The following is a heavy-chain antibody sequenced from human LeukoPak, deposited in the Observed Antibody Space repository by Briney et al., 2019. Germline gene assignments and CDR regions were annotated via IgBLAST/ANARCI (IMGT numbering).Heavy chain of an antibody. CDR1: GGSISSSSYY. CDR2: IYYSGST. V-gene: IGHV4-39*07. Sequence: SETLSLTCTVSGGSISSSSYYWGWLRQPPGKGLEWIGSIYYSGSTYYNPSLKSRVTISVDTSKNQFSLKLSSVTAADTAVYYCARDSGAGTDYWGQGTLVTVSS. CDR3: ARDSGAGTDY. D-gene: IGHD6-19*01. J-gene: IGHJ4*02.